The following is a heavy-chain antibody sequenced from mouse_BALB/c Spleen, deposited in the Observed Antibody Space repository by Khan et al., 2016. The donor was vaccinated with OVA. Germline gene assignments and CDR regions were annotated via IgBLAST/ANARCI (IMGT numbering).Heavy chain of an antibody. D-gene: IGHD2-14*01. J-gene: IGHJ3*01. CDR1: GYTFTSYT. CDR2: INPSNGYT. V-gene: IGHV1-4*01. Sequence: QVQLKQSGAELARPGASVKMSCKASGYTFTSYTIHWIKLRPGQGLEWIGFINPSNGYTTYNQKFKDKATLTADKSSTTVYMQLSSLTSDDSAVYNCVRDWAYHRNDGWFAYWGQGTLVTVSA. CDR3: VRDWAYHRNDGWFAY.